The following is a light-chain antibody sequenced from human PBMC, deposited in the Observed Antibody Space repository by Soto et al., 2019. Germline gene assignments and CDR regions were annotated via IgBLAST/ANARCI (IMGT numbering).Light chain of an antibody. J-gene: IGLJ2*01. Sequence: QSVLTQPPSVSGAPGQRVTISCTGSSSNIGAGYDVHWYQQLPGTAPKLLMYGNNNRPSGVPDRFSGSKSGTSASLAITGLQAEDEADYYCQSYGSSLSAYVVFGGGTKLTVL. CDR1: SSNIGAGYD. CDR3: QSYGSSLSAYVV. V-gene: IGLV1-40*01. CDR2: GNN.